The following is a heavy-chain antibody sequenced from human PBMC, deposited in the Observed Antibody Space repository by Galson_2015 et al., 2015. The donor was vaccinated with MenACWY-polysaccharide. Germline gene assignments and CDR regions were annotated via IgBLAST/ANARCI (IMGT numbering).Heavy chain of an antibody. V-gene: IGHV3-11*01. J-gene: IGHJ4*02. CDR2: ISSSGTTI. Sequence: SLRLSCAASGFTFSDYYMSCIRQAPGRGLEWVSHISSSGTTIYYADSVKGRFTISRDNARNSLSLQMNSLRAEDTAVYYCARVLGGGATGYWGQGTLVTVSS. CDR1: GFTFSDYY. CDR3: ARVLGGGATGY. D-gene: IGHD1-26*01.